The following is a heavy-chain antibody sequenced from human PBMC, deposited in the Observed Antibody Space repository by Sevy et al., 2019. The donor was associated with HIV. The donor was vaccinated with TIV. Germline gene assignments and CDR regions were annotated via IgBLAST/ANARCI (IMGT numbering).Heavy chain of an antibody. J-gene: IGHJ2*01. D-gene: IGHD1-26*01. Sequence: SETLSLTCAVYVGSFSGYYWTWIRQSPGKGLEWIGEINPSGSTNYNPSLKSRVTISVDTSKNQFSLKLTSVTAADTAMIYCARGGKAILPSPVLGVGPWREHRVFDLWGRGPPVTVSS. V-gene: IGHV4-34*01. CDR3: ARGGKAILPSPVLGVGPWREHRVFDL. CDR1: VGSFSGYY. CDR2: INPSGST.